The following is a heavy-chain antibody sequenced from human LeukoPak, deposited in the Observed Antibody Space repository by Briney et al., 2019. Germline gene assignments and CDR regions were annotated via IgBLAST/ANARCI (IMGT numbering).Heavy chain of an antibody. D-gene: IGHD5-24*01. CDR2: IYPGDSDT. Sequence: GASLKISCKGSGYSFTSYWIGWVRQMPGKGLEWMGIIYPGDSDTRYSPSFQGQVTISADKSISTAYLQWSSLKASDTAMYYCARQSMGDGYNAGDFGYWDQGTLVSVSS. V-gene: IGHV5-51*01. CDR3: ARQSMGDGYNAGDFGY. J-gene: IGHJ4*02. CDR1: GYSFTSYW.